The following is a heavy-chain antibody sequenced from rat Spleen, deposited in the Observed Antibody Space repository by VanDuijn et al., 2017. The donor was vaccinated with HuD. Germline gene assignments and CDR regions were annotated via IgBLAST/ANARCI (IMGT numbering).Heavy chain of an antibody. CDR2: LSTSGGST. D-gene: IGHD4-3*01. J-gene: IGHJ2*01. V-gene: IGHV5S13*01. CDR3: AVAGYGY. Sequence: EVQLVESGGGLVQPGRSLKLSCAASGFTFSNYDMAWVRQAPTKGLEWVASLSTSGGSTYYPDSVKGRFTISRANSENTVYLQMNSLRSEDTATYYCAVAGYGYWGQGVMVTVSS. CDR1: GFTFSNYD.